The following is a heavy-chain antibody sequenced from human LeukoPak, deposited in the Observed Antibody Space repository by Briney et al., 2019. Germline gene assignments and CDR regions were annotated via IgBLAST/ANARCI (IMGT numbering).Heavy chain of an antibody. V-gene: IGHV3-30*04. CDR3: ARAGTSGWSEPLYYYYYYMDV. Sequence: GGSLRLSCAASGFTFSSYAIHWVRQAPGKGLEWVAVILTDGTNKFYADSVKGRFTISSYNSKNTLYLQLSSLGADDAAVYYCARAGTSGWSEPLYYYYYYMDVWGRGTSVTVSS. CDR2: ILTDGTNK. CDR1: GFTFSSYA. J-gene: IGHJ6*03. D-gene: IGHD6-19*01.